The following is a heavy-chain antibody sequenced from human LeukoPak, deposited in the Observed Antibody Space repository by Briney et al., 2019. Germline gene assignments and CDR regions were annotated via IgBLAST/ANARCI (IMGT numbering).Heavy chain of an antibody. Sequence: GSSVKVSCKASGGTFTSYAISWVRQAPGQGLEWMGGIIPIFGTANYAQKFQGRVTITTDESTSTAYMELSSLRSEDTAVYYCATRSSGYCSSTSCYHNYYYYMDVWGKGTTVTVSS. CDR2: IIPIFGTA. V-gene: IGHV1-69*05. CDR1: GGTFTSYA. D-gene: IGHD2-2*01. J-gene: IGHJ6*03. CDR3: ATRSSGYCSSTSCYHNYYYYMDV.